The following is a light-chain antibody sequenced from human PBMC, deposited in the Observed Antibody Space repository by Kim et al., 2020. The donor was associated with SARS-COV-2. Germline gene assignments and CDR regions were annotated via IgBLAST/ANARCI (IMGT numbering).Light chain of an antibody. CDR3: AAWDNSLSAWV. CDR2: SND. CDR1: TSNIGVNT. J-gene: IGLJ3*02. V-gene: IGLV1-44*01. Sequence: QSVLTQPPSASATPGQTVTISCSGSTSNIGVNTVNWYQHLPGTAPKLLIHSNDQRPSGVPDRFSGSKSGTSASLAISGLRSEDEADYYCAAWDNSLSAWVFGGGTQLTVL.